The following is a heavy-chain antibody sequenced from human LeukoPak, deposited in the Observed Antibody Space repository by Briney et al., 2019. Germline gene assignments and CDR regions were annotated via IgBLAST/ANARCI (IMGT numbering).Heavy chain of an antibody. V-gene: IGHV4-34*01. Sequence: SETPSLTCAVYGGSFSGYYWSWIRQPPGKGLEWIGEINHSGSTNYNPSLKSRVTISVDTSKNQFSLKLSSVTAADTAVYYCARATGYYYDSSGYYEWGQGTLVTVSS. CDR3: ARATGYYYDSSGYYE. CDR1: GGSFSGYY. D-gene: IGHD3-22*01. J-gene: IGHJ4*02. CDR2: INHSGST.